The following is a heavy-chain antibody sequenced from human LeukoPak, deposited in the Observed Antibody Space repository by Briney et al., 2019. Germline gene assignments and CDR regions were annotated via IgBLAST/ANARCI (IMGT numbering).Heavy chain of an antibody. J-gene: IGHJ4*02. V-gene: IGHV3-49*03. Sequence: GGSLRLSCTASGFTFGDYAMSWFRQAPGKGLEWVGFIRSKAYGGTTDYAASVKGRFTISRDDYKSIAYLQMNSLKTEDTAVYYCTRGPSYSSSGFDYWGQGTLVTVSS. D-gene: IGHD6-13*01. CDR2: IRSKAYGGTT. CDR1: GFTFGDYA. CDR3: TRGPSYSSSGFDY.